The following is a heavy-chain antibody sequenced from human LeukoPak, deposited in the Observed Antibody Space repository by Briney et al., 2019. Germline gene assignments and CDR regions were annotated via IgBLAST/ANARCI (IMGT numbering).Heavy chain of an antibody. CDR1: GGSISSYY. J-gene: IGHJ4*02. V-gene: IGHV4-59*01. Sequence: ASETLSLTCTVSGGSISSYYWSWIRQPPGKGLEWIGYVYYSGSTNYNPSLKSRVTMSVDTSKNQFSLKLSSVTAADTAVYYCARSPRMLLGNFDYWGQGTLVTVSS. CDR2: VYYSGST. D-gene: IGHD2-15*01. CDR3: ARSPRMLLGNFDY.